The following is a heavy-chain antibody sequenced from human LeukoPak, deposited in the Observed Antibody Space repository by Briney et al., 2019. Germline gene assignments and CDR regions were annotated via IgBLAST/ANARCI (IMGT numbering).Heavy chain of an antibody. CDR3: ARESTFGGWRIRPNWFDP. J-gene: IGHJ5*02. CDR2: IYHSGST. V-gene: IGHV4-4*02. CDR1: GGSISSSNW. Sequence: SGTLSLTCAVSGGSISSSNWWSWVRQPPGKGLEWIGEIYHSGSTNYNPSLKSRVTISVDKSKNQFSLKLSSVTAADTAVYYFARESTFGGWRIRPNWFDPWGQGTLVTVSS. D-gene: IGHD3-16*01.